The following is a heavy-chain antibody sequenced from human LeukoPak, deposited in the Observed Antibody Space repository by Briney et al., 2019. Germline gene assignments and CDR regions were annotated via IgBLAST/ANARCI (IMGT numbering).Heavy chain of an antibody. CDR2: INPNSGGT. CDR3: ARDWAWEQVWFQH. CDR1: GYTFTDYY. J-gene: IGHJ1*01. D-gene: IGHD1-26*01. V-gene: IGHV1-2*02. Sequence: ASVTVSCKASGYTFTDYYMHWVRQAPGQGLEWMGWINPNSGGTNYAQKFQGRVTITRDTSISTAYMELSRLRSDDTAVYYCARDWAWEQVWFQHWGQGTQVSVSS.